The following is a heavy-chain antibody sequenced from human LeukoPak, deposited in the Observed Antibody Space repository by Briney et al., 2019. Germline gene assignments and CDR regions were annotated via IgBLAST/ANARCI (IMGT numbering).Heavy chain of an antibody. CDR1: GGSISSGGYY. CDR3: ARQPRISSSWTGGFDY. D-gene: IGHD6-13*01. Sequence: SETLSLTCTVSGGSISSGGYYWSWIRQPPGKGLEWIGYIYHSGSTYYNPSLKSRVTISVDTSKNQFSLKLSSVTAADTAVYYCARQPRISSSWTGGFDYWGQGTLVTVSS. CDR2: IYHSGST. J-gene: IGHJ4*02. V-gene: IGHV4-30-2*01.